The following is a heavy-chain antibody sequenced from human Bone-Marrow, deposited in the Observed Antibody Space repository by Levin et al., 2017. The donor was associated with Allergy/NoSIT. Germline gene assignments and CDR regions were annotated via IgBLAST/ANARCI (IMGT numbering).Heavy chain of an antibody. J-gene: IGHJ4*02. CDR3: ARPISTWHKYYFDS. Sequence: GESLKISCAASGFTFTTYSMHWVSQAPGKGLEWVSYISSSSTTIYYADSVKGRFTISRDNAKNSLYLQMNSLRDEDTAVYYCARPISTWHKYYFDSWGQGTLVTVSS. CDR2: ISSSSTTI. CDR1: GFTFTTYS. V-gene: IGHV3-48*02. D-gene: IGHD6-13*01.